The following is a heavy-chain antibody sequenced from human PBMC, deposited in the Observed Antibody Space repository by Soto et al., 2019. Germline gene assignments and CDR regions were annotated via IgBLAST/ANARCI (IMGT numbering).Heavy chain of an antibody. D-gene: IGHD5-18*01. J-gene: IGHJ4*02. CDR2: IIAYIGNT. V-gene: IGHV1-18*01. CDR3: AREHRYSYGYDYFDY. Sequence: GASVKVSCKASGYTFTSYGISWVRQAPGQGLVWLGWIIAYIGNTIYSQKLQGRVTMTTDTSTSKAYMVLWSLRSDYTAVYYCAREHRYSYGYDYFDYWGQGTLVTVSS. CDR1: GYTFTSYG.